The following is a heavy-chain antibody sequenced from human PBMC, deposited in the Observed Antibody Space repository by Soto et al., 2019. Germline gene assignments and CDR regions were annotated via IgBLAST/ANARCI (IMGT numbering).Heavy chain of an antibody. CDR1: GGTFSSYT. CDR3: ASGTTDYFDY. CDR2: IIPILGIA. Sequence: QVQLVQSGAEVKKPGSSVKVSCKASGGTFSSYTISWVRQAPGQGLEWMGRIIPILGIANYAQKFLGRVTITADKSTSTAYMELSSLRSEDTAVYYCASGTTDYFDYWGQGTLVTVSS. J-gene: IGHJ4*02. V-gene: IGHV1-69*02. D-gene: IGHD1-1*01.